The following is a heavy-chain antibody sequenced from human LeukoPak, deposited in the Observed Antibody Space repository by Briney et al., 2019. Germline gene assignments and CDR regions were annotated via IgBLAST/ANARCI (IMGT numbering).Heavy chain of an antibody. CDR1: GGSISSYY. CDR3: TREEGYSYGYGDAFDI. J-gene: IGHJ3*02. D-gene: IGHD5-18*01. CDR2: IYYSGST. V-gene: IGHV4-59*01. Sequence: KSSETLSLTCTVSGGSISSYYWSWIRQPPGKGLEWIGYIYYSGSTNYNPSLKSRVTISVDTSKNQFSLKLSSVTAADTAVYYCTREEGYSYGYGDAFDIWGQGTMVTVSS.